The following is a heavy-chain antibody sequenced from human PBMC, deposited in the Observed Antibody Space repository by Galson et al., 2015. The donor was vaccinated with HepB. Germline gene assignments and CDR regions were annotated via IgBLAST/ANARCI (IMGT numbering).Heavy chain of an antibody. J-gene: IGHJ5*02. Sequence: SLRLSCAASGFTFSSYSMNWVRQAPGKGLEWVSYISGCSQTIYHTDSVKGRFTISRDNAKNSLYLQMNSLRDEDTAVYYCTRGGSGTNWFDRWGQGTLVTVSS. CDR1: GFTFSSYS. CDR3: TRGGSGTNWFDR. CDR2: ISGCSQTI. D-gene: IGHD1-26*01. V-gene: IGHV3-48*02.